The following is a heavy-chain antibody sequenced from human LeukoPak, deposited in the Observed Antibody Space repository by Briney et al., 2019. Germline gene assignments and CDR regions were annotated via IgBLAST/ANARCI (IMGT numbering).Heavy chain of an antibody. CDR1: GASMNTHY. D-gene: IGHD3-3*02. V-gene: IGHV4-59*11. CDR2: MLDTVTT. J-gene: IGHJ4*02. Sequence: SETLSLTCAVSGASMNTHYWSWIRQPPGKGLEWIGYMLDTVTTKDNPSLKSRFTQSADTSKNQFSLRLTSVTAADTAVYYCATIKRGNIFGYFDFWGQGIPVTVSS. CDR3: ATIKRGNIFGYFDF.